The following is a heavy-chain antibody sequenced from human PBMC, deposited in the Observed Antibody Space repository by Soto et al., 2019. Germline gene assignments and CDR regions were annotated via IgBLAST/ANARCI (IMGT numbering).Heavy chain of an antibody. Sequence: GASVKVSCKASGGTFSSYTISWVRQAPGQGLEWMGRIIPILGIANYAQKFQGRVTITADKSTSTAYMELSSLRSEDTAVYYCAGTHFGSDIVATVPVNYYYYYMDVWGKGTTVTVSS. CDR2: IIPILGIA. CDR3: AGTHFGSDIVATVPVNYYYYYMDV. V-gene: IGHV1-69*02. D-gene: IGHD5-12*01. J-gene: IGHJ6*03. CDR1: GGTFSSYT.